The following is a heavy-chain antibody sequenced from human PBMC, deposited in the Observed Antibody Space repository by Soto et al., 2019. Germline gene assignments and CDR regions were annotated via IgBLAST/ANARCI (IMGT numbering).Heavy chain of an antibody. CDR3: ARGVGKSWSHDD. Sequence: GASVKVSCKASGYTFTSYAMHWVRQAPGQRLEWMGWINAGNGNTKYSQKFQGRFIFSRDNSKNTLYLQMNSLRAEDTAVYYCARGVGKSWSHDDWGQGTQVTVSS. J-gene: IGHJ4*02. D-gene: IGHD6-13*01. V-gene: IGHV1-3*01. CDR1: GYTFTSYA. CDR2: INAGNGNT.